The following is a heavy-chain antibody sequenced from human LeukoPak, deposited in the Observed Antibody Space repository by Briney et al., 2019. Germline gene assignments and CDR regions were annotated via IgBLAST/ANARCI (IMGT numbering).Heavy chain of an antibody. Sequence: QAGGSLRLSCAASGFTFSSYGMTWVRQAPGKGLEWVSYISSSSSTIYYADSVKGRFTISRDNAKTSLYLQMNSLRAEDTAVYYCARDLSGITGYTYGRGIDYWGQGTLVTVSS. CDR2: ISSSSSTI. J-gene: IGHJ4*02. CDR1: GFTFSSYG. CDR3: ARDLSGITGYTYGRGIDY. D-gene: IGHD5-18*01. V-gene: IGHV3-48*04.